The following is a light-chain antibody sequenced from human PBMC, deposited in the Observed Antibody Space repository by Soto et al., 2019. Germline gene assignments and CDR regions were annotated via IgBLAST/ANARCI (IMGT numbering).Light chain of an antibody. J-gene: IGKJ5*01. CDR1: QDISNS. CDR2: DVS. CDR3: QQYDKVPVT. Sequence: DIQMTQSPSSLSASVGDRVTITCQASQDISNSLNWYLQKPRKAPNLLIYDVSNLETGVPSRFSGSGSGTNFTFTISRLQPEDIATYYCQQYDKVPVTFGQGTRLEIK. V-gene: IGKV1-33*01.